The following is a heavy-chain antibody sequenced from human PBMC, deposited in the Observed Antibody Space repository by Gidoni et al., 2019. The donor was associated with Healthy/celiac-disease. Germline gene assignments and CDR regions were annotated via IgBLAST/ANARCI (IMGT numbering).Heavy chain of an antibody. CDR3: ARRGYSGYALDY. CDR1: GFTFDDYA. D-gene: IGHD5-12*01. CDR2: ISWNSGSI. J-gene: IGHJ4*02. Sequence: EVQLVASGGGLVQPGRSLRLSCAASGFTFDDYAMHWVRQAPGKGLEWVSGISWNSGSIGYADSVKGRFTISRDNAKNSLYLQMNSLRAEDTALYYCARRGYSGYALDYWGQGTLVTVSS. V-gene: IGHV3-9*01.